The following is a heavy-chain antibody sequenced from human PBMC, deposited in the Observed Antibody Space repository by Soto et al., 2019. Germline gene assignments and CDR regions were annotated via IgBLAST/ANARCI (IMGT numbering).Heavy chain of an antibody. CDR3: ARTSVDISTRYYYGAFDI. J-gene: IGHJ3*02. D-gene: IGHD3-9*01. CDR1: GFSLSNARMG. CDR2: IFSNDEK. V-gene: IGHV2-26*01. Sequence: QVTLKESGPVLVKPTETLTLTCTVSGFSLSNARMGVSWIRQPPGKALEWLAHIFSNDEKSYSPSLKSRLTISKDASKSQVVLTMTDMDPVDTATYYCARTSVDISTRYYYGAFDIWGQGTMVTVSS.